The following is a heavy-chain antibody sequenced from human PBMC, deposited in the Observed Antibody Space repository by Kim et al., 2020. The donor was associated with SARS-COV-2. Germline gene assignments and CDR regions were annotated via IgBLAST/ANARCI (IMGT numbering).Heavy chain of an antibody. V-gene: IGHV1-2*04. J-gene: IGHJ4*02. CDR3: ARDKGGSSSWYYFDY. Sequence: ASVKVSCKASGYTFTGYYMHWVRQAPGQGLEWMGWINPNSGGTNYAQKLQGWVTMTRDTSISTAYMELSRLRSDDTAVYYCARDKGGSSSWYYFDYWGQGTQVTVSS. CDR2: INPNSGGT. D-gene: IGHD6-13*01. CDR1: GYTFTGYY.